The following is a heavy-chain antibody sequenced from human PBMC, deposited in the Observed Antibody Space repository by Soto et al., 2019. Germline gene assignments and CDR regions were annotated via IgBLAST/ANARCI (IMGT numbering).Heavy chain of an antibody. CDR2: ISDNGGRT. V-gene: IGHV3-23*01. J-gene: IGHJ4*02. Sequence: GGALRLSCAASGFTFSSYAMNWVRQAPGEGLEWVSGISDNGGRTFYADSVKGRFTISRDNSKNTLYLQMNSLRAEDTAVYYCAKAGHYYDSSGYLNWGQGTLVTVSS. D-gene: IGHD3-22*01. CDR3: AKAGHYYDSSGYLN. CDR1: GFTFSSYA.